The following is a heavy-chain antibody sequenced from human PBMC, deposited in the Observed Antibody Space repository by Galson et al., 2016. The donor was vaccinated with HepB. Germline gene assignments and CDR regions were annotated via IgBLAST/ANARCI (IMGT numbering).Heavy chain of an antibody. CDR3: ANALPRSGDYYFGN. V-gene: IGHV3-74*01. J-gene: IGHJ4*01. D-gene: IGHD4-17*01. CDR2: XNSDGSXR. CDR1: GXXFSXXX. Sequence: SLXXSCAATGXXFSXXXMHXXXQAXXKGLAXVSRXNSDGSXRIYADXVKGRFTISRDNAENTLHLQMNSLSAEDTAVYYXANALPRSGDYYFGNWGHGXXVTXXX.